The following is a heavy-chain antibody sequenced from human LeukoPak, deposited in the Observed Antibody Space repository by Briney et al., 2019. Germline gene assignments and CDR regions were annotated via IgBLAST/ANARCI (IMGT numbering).Heavy chain of an antibody. J-gene: IGHJ3*02. D-gene: IGHD2-2*01. Sequence: GASGKASCTPSGPPFTSYAISSVRQAPRHGLEWMGGTIPIFGTANYAKKFQGRVTITADESTSTADMKLSSLRSEDTAVYYCERPVPDIVVAGRAFDIWGQGTMVTVSS. V-gene: IGHV1-69*01. CDR2: TIPIFGTA. CDR1: GPPFTSYA. CDR3: ERPVPDIVVAGRAFDI.